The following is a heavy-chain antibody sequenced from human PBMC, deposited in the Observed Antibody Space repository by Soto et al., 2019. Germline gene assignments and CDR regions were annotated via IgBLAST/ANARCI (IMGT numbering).Heavy chain of an antibody. CDR1: GFTFSSYG. CDR3: AKDINLDY. D-gene: IGHD1-20*01. CDR2: ISYDGSNK. V-gene: IGHV3-30*18. J-gene: IGHJ4*02. Sequence: HPGGSLRLSCAASGFTFSSYGMHWVRQAPGKGLEWVAVISYDGSNKYYADSVKGRFTISRDNSKNTLYLQMNSLRAEDTAVYYCAKDINLDYWGQGTLVTVSS.